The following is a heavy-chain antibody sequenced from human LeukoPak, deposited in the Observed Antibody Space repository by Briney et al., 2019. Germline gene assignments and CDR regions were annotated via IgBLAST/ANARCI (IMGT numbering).Heavy chain of an antibody. CDR1: GGSISSGDNY. CDR3: ASGDLYSGSWYN. D-gene: IGHD6-13*01. V-gene: IGHV4-30-4*08. J-gene: IGHJ4*02. CDR2: IYYSGST. Sequence: SETLSLTCTVSGGSISSGDNYWSWIRQPPGKGLEWIGYIYYSGSTYYNPSLKSRVTISVDTAKNQFSLKLNSVTAADTAVYYCASGDLYSGSWYNWGQGTLVTVSS.